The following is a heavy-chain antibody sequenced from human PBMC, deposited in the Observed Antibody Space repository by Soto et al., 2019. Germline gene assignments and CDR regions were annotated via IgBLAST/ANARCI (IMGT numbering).Heavy chain of an antibody. CDR2: INDSGNT. CDR1: GGSFSGHY. V-gene: IGHV4-34*01. Sequence: SETLSLTCAVYGGSFSGHYWSWIRQPPGKGLEWIGEINDSGNTNYNPSLKSRVSISVDTSKNQFSLKVSSATAADTAVYYCARHSNRNYGLYYFDYWGLGALVTVSS. J-gene: IGHJ4*02. D-gene: IGHD4-4*01. CDR3: ARHSNRNYGLYYFDY.